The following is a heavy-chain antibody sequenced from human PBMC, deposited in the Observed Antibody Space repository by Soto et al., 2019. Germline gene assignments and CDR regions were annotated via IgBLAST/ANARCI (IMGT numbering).Heavy chain of an antibody. V-gene: IGHV3-21*05. D-gene: IGHD6-19*01. CDR2: ISSSSSYI. CDR1: GFSFSTYS. Sequence: EVQLVESGGGLEQPGGSLRLSCAASGFSFSTYSMNWVRQAPGKGLEWVSYISSSSSYIYYADSVKGRFTISRDNAKNSLYLQMNSLRAEDTAVYYCAGPVLPGPRYSSGWVPIRKPAVSIEYGMDVWGQGTTVTVSS. J-gene: IGHJ6*02. CDR3: AGPVLPGPRYSSGWVPIRKPAVSIEYGMDV.